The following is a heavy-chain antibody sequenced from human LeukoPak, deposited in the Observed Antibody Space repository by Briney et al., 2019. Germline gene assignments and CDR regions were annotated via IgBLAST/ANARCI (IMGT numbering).Heavy chain of an antibody. CDR1: GFTFSSYS. CDR3: AREGGQWLAPGGYYYYMDV. V-gene: IGHV3-21*01. D-gene: IGHD6-19*01. J-gene: IGHJ6*03. Sequence: GGSLRLSCATPGFTFSSYSMTWVRQAPGKGLDWVSSINSYSSDIYYADSVKGRSTTSRDNAKNSLYLQMNSLRAEDTAVYYCAREGGQWLAPGGYYYYMDVWGKGTTVTVSS. CDR2: INSYSSDI.